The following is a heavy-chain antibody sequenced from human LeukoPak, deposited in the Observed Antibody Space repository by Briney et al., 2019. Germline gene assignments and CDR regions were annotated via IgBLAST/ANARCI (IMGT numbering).Heavy chain of an antibody. D-gene: IGHD3-22*01. V-gene: IGHV1-46*01. CDR1: GYTFTGYY. CDR2: INPSGGST. Sequence: GASVKVSCKASGYTFTGYYMHWVRQAPGQGLEWMGIINPSGGSTSYAQKFQGRVTMTRDTSTSTVYMELSSLRSEDTAVYYCARDFEYYYDSSGYYLDYWGQGTLVTVSS. CDR3: ARDFEYYYDSSGYYLDY. J-gene: IGHJ4*02.